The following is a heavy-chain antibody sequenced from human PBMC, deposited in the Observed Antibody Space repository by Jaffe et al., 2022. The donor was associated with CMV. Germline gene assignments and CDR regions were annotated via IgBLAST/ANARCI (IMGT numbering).Heavy chain of an antibody. D-gene: IGHD3-3*01. CDR3: ARVFRTIFGIYYGMDV. CDR1: GGSFSGYY. CDR2: INHSGST. V-gene: IGHV4-34*01. J-gene: IGHJ6*02. Sequence: QVQLQQWGAGLLKPSETLSLTCAVYGGSFSGYYWSWIRQPPGKGLEWIGEINHSGSTNYNPSLKSRVTISVDTSKNQFSLKLSSVTAADTAVYYCARVFRTIFGIYYGMDVWGQGTTVTVSS.